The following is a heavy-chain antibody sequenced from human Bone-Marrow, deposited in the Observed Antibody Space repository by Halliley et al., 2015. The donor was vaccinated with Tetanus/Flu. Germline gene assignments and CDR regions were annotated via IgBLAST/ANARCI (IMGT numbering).Heavy chain of an antibody. V-gene: IGHV3-74*01. CDR3: ARTGVPFYDSSGFNDY. J-gene: IGHJ4*02. Sequence: RIGRDGSSTSYADSVKGPFTISRDNAKYTLSLQMSSLRAEDSAVYYCARTGVPFYDSSGFNDYWGQGTLVTVSS. D-gene: IGHD3-22*01. CDR2: IGRDGSST.